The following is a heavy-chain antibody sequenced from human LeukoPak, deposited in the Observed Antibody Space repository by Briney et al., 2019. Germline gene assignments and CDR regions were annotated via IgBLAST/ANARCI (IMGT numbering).Heavy chain of an antibody. CDR2: ISYDGSNK. CDR1: GFTFSSYG. CDR3: AKVGDGYKKTYYFDY. Sequence: PGGSLRLSCAASGFTFSSYGMHWVRQAPGKGLEWVAVISYDGSNKYYADSVKGRFTISRDNSKNTLYLQMNSLRAEDTAVYYCAKVGDGYKKTYYFDYWGQGTLVTVSS. D-gene: IGHD5-24*01. V-gene: IGHV3-30*18. J-gene: IGHJ4*02.